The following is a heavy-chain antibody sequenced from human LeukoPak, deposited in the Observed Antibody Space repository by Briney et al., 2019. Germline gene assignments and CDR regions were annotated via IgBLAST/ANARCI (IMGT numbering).Heavy chain of an antibody. V-gene: IGHV3-53*01. J-gene: IGHJ4*02. D-gene: IGHD5-24*01. CDR3: TRDQMNY. CDR2: IFSNGDT. CDR1: EFTVSRNY. Sequence: GGSLRISCTASEFTVSRNYMLWVRQAPGKGLEWVSLIFSNGDTHYADSVKGRFTISRDTSKNTVSLQMNSLRVEDTAMYYCTRDQMNYWGQGTLVTVSS.